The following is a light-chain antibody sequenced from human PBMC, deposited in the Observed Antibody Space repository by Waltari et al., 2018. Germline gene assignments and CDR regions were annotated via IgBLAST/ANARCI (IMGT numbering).Light chain of an antibody. J-gene: IGLJ2*01. CDR2: LNSDGSH. CDR3: QTWGTGTHVV. V-gene: IGLV4-69*01. CDR1: SGHSSYA. Sequence: QPELTQSPSASASLGASVKLTCILSSGHSSYAIAWHHQQPQKGPRYLMKLNSDGSHNKGDGIPDRFSGSSSGAERYLTISSLQSEDEADYYCQTWGTGTHVVFGGGTKLTVL.